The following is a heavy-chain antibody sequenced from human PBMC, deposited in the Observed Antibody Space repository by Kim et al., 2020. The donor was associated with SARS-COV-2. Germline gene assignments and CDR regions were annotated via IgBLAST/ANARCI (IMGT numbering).Heavy chain of an antibody. CDR3: ARRGGGDYDILTGYYYYYGMDG. CDR2: IYPGDSDT. V-gene: IGHV5-51*01. Sequence: GESLKISCKGSGYSFTSYWIGWVRQMPGKGLEWMGIIYPGDSDTRYSPSFQGQVTISADKSISTAYLQWSSLKASDTAMYYCARRGGGDYDILTGYYYYYGMDGWGQGTTVTVSS. J-gene: IGHJ6*02. D-gene: IGHD3-9*01. CDR1: GYSFTSYW.